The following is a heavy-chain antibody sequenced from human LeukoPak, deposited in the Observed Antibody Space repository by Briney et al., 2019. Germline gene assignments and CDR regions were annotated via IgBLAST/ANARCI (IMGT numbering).Heavy chain of an antibody. J-gene: IGHJ4*02. Sequence: GGSLRLSCAASGFTFSNYGMHWVRQDPEKGREGVAFIPYDGSNKYYADSLQGRFTISRDNSMNTLYLQMSSLRAEDTAIYYCAKDICGGNCYPHGGYWGQGSLVTVSS. V-gene: IGHV3-30*02. CDR1: GFTFSNYG. CDR3: AKDICGGNCYPHGGY. CDR2: IPYDGSNK. D-gene: IGHD2-21*01.